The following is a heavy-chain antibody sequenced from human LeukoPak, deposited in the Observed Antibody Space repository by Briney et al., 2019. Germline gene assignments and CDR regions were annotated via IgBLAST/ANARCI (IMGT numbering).Heavy chain of an antibody. V-gene: IGHV3-23*01. CDR2: ISGSGGST. CDR3: AKGGIAAAGTIDY. J-gene: IGHJ4*02. CDR1: GFTFSSYA. Sequence: GGSLRLSCAASGFTFSSYAMSWVRQAPGKGLEWVSAISGSGGSTYYADSVKGWFTISRDNSKNTLYLQMNSLRAEDTAVYCCAKGGIAAAGTIDYWGQGTLVTVSS. D-gene: IGHD6-13*01.